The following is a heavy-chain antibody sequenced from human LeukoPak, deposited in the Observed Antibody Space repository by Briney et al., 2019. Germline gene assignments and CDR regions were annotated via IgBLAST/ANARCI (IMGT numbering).Heavy chain of an antibody. J-gene: IGHJ4*02. V-gene: IGHV3-23*01. CDR2: ISGSGGST. D-gene: IGHD1-26*01. Sequence: GGSLRLSCAASGFTFSSYAVSWVRQAPGKGLEWVSAISGSGGSTYYADSVKGRFTISRDNSKTTLYLQMNSLRAEDTAVYYCAKNRYSGSYRVFLDYWGQGTLVTVSS. CDR1: GFTFSSYA. CDR3: AKNRYSGSYRVFLDY.